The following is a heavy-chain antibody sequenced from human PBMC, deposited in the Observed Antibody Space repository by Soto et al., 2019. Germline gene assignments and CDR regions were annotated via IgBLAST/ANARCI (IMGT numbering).Heavy chain of an antibody. V-gene: IGHV4-59*08. CDR2: IYYSGST. J-gene: IGHJ4*02. CDR1: GGSISSYY. Sequence: SETLSLTCTVSGGSISSYYWSWIRQPPGKGLEWIGYIYYSGSTNYNPSLKSRVTISVDTSKNQFSLKLSSVTAADTAVYYCARHGAGLLWFGELLPYFDYWGQGTLVTVSS. D-gene: IGHD3-10*01. CDR3: ARHGAGLLWFGELLPYFDY.